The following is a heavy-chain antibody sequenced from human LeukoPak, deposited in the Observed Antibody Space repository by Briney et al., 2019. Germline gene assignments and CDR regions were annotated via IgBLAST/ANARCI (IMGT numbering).Heavy chain of an antibody. CDR2: IYYSGST. Sequence: SQTLSLTCTVSGGSISSGGYYWSWIRQHPGKGLEWIGYIYYSGSTYYNPSLKSRVTISVDTSKNQFSLKLSSVTAADTAVYYCARDPNSSGRRWFDPWGQGTLVTVSS. D-gene: IGHD6-25*01. CDR1: GGSISSGGYY. J-gene: IGHJ5*02. CDR3: ARDPNSSGRRWFDP. V-gene: IGHV4-31*03.